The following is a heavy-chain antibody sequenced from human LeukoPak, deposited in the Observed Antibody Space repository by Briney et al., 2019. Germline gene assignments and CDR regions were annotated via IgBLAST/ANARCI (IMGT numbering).Heavy chain of an antibody. Sequence: SQTLSLTCTVSGGSISSGSYYWSWIRQPAGKGLEWIGRIYTSGSTNYNPSLKSRVTISVDTSKNQFSLKLSSVTAADTAVYYCAREEGYCSGGSCSTLGYYYYYYYMDVWGKGTTVTIS. CDR1: GGSISSGSYY. CDR2: IYTSGST. V-gene: IGHV4-61*02. J-gene: IGHJ6*03. CDR3: AREEGYCSGGSCSTLGYYYYYYYMDV. D-gene: IGHD2-15*01.